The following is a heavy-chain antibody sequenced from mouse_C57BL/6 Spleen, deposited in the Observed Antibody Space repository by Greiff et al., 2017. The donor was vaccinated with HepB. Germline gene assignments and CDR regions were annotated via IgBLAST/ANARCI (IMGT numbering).Heavy chain of an antibody. Sequence: DVHLVESGGGLVKPGGSLKLSCAASGFTFSDYGMHWVRQAPEKGLEWVAYISSGSSTIYYADTVKGRFTISRDNAKNTLFLQMTSLRSEDTAMYYCARPDYIYWYFDVRGTGTTVTGSS. CDR3: ARPDYIYWYFDV. CDR1: GFTFSDYG. V-gene: IGHV5-17*01. CDR2: ISSGSSTI. J-gene: IGHJ1*03. D-gene: IGHD2-4*01.